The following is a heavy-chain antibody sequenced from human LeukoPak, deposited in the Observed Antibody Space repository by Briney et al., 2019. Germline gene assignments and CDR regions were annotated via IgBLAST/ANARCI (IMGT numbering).Heavy chain of an antibody. V-gene: IGHV3-30*04. CDR1: GFTFSSYA. CDR3: AREGSHWIQLWFDY. J-gene: IGHJ4*02. D-gene: IGHD5-18*01. Sequence: GGSLRLSCAASGFTFSSYAMHWVRQAPGKGLEWVAVISYDGSNKYYADSVKGRFTISRDNSKNTLYLQMNSLRAEDTAVYCCAREGSHWIQLWFDYWGQGTLVTVSS. CDR2: ISYDGSNK.